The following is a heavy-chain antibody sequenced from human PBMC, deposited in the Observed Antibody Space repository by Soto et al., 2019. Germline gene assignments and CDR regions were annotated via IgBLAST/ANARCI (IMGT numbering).Heavy chain of an antibody. Sequence: GLSLRRSCEASVFTFSSYGMHWVLQKPVKVLDWVAVIWYDGSNKYYADSLKGRFTISRDNSKNTLYLQMNSLRAEDTAVYYCARGTYYDFWSGHYEYWGQGTLVTVSS. D-gene: IGHD3-3*01. CDR3: ARGTYYDFWSGHYEY. V-gene: IGHV3-33*01. CDR1: VFTFSSYG. J-gene: IGHJ4*02. CDR2: IWYDGSNK.